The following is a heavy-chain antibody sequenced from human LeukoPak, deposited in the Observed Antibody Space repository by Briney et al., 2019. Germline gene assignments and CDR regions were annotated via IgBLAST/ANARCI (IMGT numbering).Heavy chain of an antibody. CDR2: INPNSGGT. J-gene: IGHJ5*02. D-gene: IGHD3-22*01. CDR1: GYXFTAYY. Sequence: ASAKVSCKPSGYXFTAYYIHWVRQAPGQGLEWMGWINPNSGGTDYAQKFQGRVTMTRDTSISTVYMELSRLTYDDTAVYYCARGVGVDSLRRLDPWGQGTLVTVSS. CDR3: ARGVGVDSLRRLDP. V-gene: IGHV1-2*02.